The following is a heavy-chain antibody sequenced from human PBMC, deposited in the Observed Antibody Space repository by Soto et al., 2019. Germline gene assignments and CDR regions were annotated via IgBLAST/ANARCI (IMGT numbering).Heavy chain of an antibody. CDR2: MSGSSSTT. D-gene: IGHD1-7*01. V-gene: IGHV3-23*01. J-gene: IGHJ4*02. CDR1: GLTFSNYA. CDR3: AKNQERELPRVIDF. Sequence: VGSLRLSCATSGLTFSNYAMSWVRQAPGGGLEWVPSMSGSSSTTYYADSVKGRFTISRDRSKNTLYLQMSSLRAEDTALYYCAKNQERELPRVIDFWGQGTLVTVS.